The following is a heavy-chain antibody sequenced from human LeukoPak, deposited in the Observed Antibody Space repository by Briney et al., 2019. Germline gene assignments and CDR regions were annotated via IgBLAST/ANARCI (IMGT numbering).Heavy chain of an antibody. CDR1: GGSISSYY. V-gene: IGHV4-59*08. CDR2: IYYSGST. Sequence: SETLSLTCTVSGGSISSYYWSWIRQPPGKGLEWIGYIYYSGSTYYNPSLKSRVTISVDTSENQFSLKLSSVTAADTAVYYCASRTYYYGSGNRIFDYWGQGTLVTVSS. J-gene: IGHJ4*02. CDR3: ASRTYYYGSGNRIFDY. D-gene: IGHD3-10*01.